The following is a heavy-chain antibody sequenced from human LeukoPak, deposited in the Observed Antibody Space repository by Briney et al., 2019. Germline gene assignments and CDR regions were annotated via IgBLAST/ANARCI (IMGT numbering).Heavy chain of an antibody. CDR1: GGSISDYY. D-gene: IGHD1-26*01. V-gene: IGHV4-59*01. CDR3: ARVAPASGKAFDI. Sequence: PSETLSLTCTVSGGSISDYYWSWIRQPPGKGLEWIGYIYYSGSTNYSPSLKSRVTISVDTSKNQFSLKLSSVTAADTAVYYCARVAPASGKAFDIWGQGTMVTVSS. CDR2: IYYSGST. J-gene: IGHJ3*02.